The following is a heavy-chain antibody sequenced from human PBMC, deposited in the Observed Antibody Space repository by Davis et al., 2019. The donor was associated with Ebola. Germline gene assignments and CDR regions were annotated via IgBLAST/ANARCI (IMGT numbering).Heavy chain of an antibody. J-gene: IGHJ4*02. D-gene: IGHD3-22*01. CDR2: ISYDGSNK. CDR3: AKDRVLTIITMIVVEYYFDY. Sequence: GESLKISCAASGFTFSSYSMNWVRQAPGKGLEWVAVISYDGSNKYYADSVKGRFTISRDNSKNTLYLQMNSLRAEDTAVYYCAKDRVLTIITMIVVEYYFDYWGQGTLVTVSS. CDR1: GFTFSSYS. V-gene: IGHV3-30*18.